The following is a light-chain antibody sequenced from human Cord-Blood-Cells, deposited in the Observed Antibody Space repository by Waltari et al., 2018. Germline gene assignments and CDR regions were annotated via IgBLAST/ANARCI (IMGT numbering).Light chain of an antibody. V-gene: IGLV2-11*01. CDR2: DVS. CDR1: SSDAGGFNY. CDR3: CSYAGSYTFEV. J-gene: IGLJ3*02. Sequence: QSALTQPRPVSGSPGQSVTISCTGTSSDAGGFNYVSWYPQHPGKAPKLVIYDVSERPSGVPDRFSGSKSGNTASLTISGLQAEDEADYYCCSYAGSYTFEVFGGGTKLTVL.